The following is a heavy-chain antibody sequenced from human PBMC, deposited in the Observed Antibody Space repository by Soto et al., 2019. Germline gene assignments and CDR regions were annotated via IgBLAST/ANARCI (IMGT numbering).Heavy chain of an antibody. V-gene: IGHV4-30-2*01. D-gene: IGHD6-13*01. CDR3: GRGPAAAGTPINWFDP. J-gene: IGHJ5*02. Sequence: PSETLSLTCAVSGGSITSGGYSWSWIRQPPGQGLEWVGYTYHNGATYYNPSLMSRVTISVDRSKNQFSLRLSSVTAADTAVYYCGRGPAAAGTPINWFDPWGQGTLVTVSS. CDR2: TYHNGAT. CDR1: GGSITSGGYS.